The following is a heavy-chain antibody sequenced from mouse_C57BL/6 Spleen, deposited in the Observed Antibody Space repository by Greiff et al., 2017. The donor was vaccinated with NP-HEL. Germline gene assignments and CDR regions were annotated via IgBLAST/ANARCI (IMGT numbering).Heavy chain of an antibody. CDR3: AGYYGSSYPFAY. Sequence: DVKLVESGGGLVKPGGSLKLSCAASGFTFSDYGMHWVRQAPEKGLEWVAYISSGSSTIYYADTVKGRFTISRDNAKNTLFLQMTSLRSEDTAMYYCAGYYGSSYPFAYWGQGTLVTVSA. V-gene: IGHV5-17*01. CDR1: GFTFSDYG. CDR2: ISSGSSTI. J-gene: IGHJ3*01. D-gene: IGHD1-1*01.